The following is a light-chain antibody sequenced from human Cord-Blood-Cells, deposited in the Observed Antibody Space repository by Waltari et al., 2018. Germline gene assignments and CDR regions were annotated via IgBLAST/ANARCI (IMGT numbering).Light chain of an antibody. CDR3: QQSYSTPVWT. J-gene: IGKJ1*01. CDR2: AAS. CDR1: QSISSY. Sequence: DIQMTQSPSSLSASVGDRVTITCRASQSISSYLNWYQQKPGKAPKLLIYAASSLQSGVPSRFSGSGSGTDFTLTISSLQPEDFATYYCQQSYSTPVWTFGLGTKVEIK. V-gene: IGKV1-39*01.